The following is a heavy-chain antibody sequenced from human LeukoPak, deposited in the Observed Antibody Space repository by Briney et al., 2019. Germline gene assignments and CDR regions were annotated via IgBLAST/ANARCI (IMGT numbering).Heavy chain of an antibody. CDR1: GFTFSSYS. Sequence: GGSLRLSCAASGFTFSSYSMSWVRQAPGKGPEWISYLSGSGSTIYYADSVKGRFTISRDNANNSLYLQMNSLRADDTAIYYCARDVTYYYYSSTYSLDYWGQGTLVTVSS. CDR3: ARDVTYYYYSSTYSLDY. V-gene: IGHV3-48*01. J-gene: IGHJ4*02. CDR2: LSGSGSTI. D-gene: IGHD3-22*01.